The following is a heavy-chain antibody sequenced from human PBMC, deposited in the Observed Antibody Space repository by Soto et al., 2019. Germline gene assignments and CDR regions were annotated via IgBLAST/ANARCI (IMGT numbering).Heavy chain of an antibody. CDR1: GFTFSSYA. V-gene: IGHV3-23*01. D-gene: IGHD2-2*02. Sequence: GSLRLSCEASGFTFSSYAMSWVRQAPGKGLEWVSAISGSGGSTYYADSVKGRFTISRDNSKNTLYLQMNSLRAEDTAVYYCAKDPNSIPDNIGFDPWGQGTLVTVSS. J-gene: IGHJ5*02. CDR3: AKDPNSIPDNIGFDP. CDR2: ISGSGGST.